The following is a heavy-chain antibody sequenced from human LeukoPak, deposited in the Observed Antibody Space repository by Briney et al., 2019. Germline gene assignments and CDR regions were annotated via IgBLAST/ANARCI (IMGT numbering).Heavy chain of an antibody. CDR3: ARSGNYYDTSGLSH. CDR1: QFSFMSYS. Sequence: GGSLRLSCEASQFSFMSYSMTWVRQAPGKGLEWVAYISSNSITIKYADSVKGRFTISRDNAKRSVFLQMNSLRDDDTAVYYCARSGNYYDTSGLSHWGQGTLVSVSS. CDR2: ISSNSITI. J-gene: IGHJ4*02. D-gene: IGHD3-22*01. V-gene: IGHV3-48*02.